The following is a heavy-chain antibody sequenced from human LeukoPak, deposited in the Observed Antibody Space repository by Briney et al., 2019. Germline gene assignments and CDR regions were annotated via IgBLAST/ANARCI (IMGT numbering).Heavy chain of an antibody. Sequence: KPSETLSLTCTVSGGSISSTNWWSWVRQPPGKGLEWIGEIYRSGTTNYKPSLKSRVTISLDKSRNHFSLKLTSVTAADSAVYYCARRSPYSTGWSSYFDYWGQGAPVTVSS. J-gene: IGHJ4*02. D-gene: IGHD6-19*01. CDR1: GGSISSTNW. CDR2: IYRSGTT. V-gene: IGHV4-4*02. CDR3: ARRSPYSTGWSSYFDY.